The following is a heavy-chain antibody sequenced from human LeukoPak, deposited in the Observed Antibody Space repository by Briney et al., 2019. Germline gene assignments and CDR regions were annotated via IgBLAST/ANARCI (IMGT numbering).Heavy chain of an antibody. CDR1: GFTFSSYW. Sequence: GGSLRLSRAASGFTFSSYWMSWVRQAPGKGLEWVANIKQDGSEKYYVDSVKGRFTISRDNAKNSLYLQMNSLRAEDTAVYYCASSEPPRTRRFDYWGQGTLVTVSS. V-gene: IGHV3-7*05. J-gene: IGHJ4*02. CDR2: IKQDGSEK. CDR3: ASSEPPRTRRFDY. D-gene: IGHD1-26*01.